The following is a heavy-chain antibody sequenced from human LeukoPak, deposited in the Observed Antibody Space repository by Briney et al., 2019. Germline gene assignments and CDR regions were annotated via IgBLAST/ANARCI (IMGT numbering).Heavy chain of an antibody. D-gene: IGHD1-26*01. V-gene: IGHV3-49*04. CDR3: TSEPLWEPRPYYFDY. Sequence: GGSLRLSCTASGFTFGDYAMSWVRQAPGKGLEWVGFIRSKAYGGTTEYAASVKGRFTISRDDSKSIAYLQVNSLKTEDTAVYYCTSEPLWEPRPYYFDYWGQGTLVTVSS. CDR1: GFTFGDYA. J-gene: IGHJ4*02. CDR2: IRSKAYGGTT.